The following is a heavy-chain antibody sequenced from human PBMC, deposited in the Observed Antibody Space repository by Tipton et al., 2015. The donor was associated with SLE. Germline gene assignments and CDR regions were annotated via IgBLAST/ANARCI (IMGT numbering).Heavy chain of an antibody. CDR2: IYNSGST. Sequence: TLSLTCTVSGGSISSSSYYWSWIRQPAGGGLEWIGRIYNSGSTNYNPSPMSRVTMSVDTSKNQFSLRLRSATAADTAFYYCARGYSSSWYREFFDIWGRGTLVTVSS. CDR3: ARGYSSSWYREFFDI. D-gene: IGHD6-13*01. J-gene: IGHJ2*01. CDR1: GGSISSSSYY. V-gene: IGHV4-61*02.